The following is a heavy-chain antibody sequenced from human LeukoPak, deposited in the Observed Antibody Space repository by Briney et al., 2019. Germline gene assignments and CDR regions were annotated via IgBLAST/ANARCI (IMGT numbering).Heavy chain of an antibody. D-gene: IGHD3-10*01. J-gene: IGHJ6*03. V-gene: IGHV1-18*01. CDR3: ARSNYYGFGYYYYYMDV. Sequence: ASVTVSCTASGYTFTSYGSSWVRQAPGQGLEWMGCISAYNGNTNYAQKLQGRVTMTTDTSKSTAYMELRSLRSDDTALYYCARSNYYGFGYYYYYMDVWGKGTTVSISS. CDR2: ISAYNGNT. CDR1: GYTFTSYG.